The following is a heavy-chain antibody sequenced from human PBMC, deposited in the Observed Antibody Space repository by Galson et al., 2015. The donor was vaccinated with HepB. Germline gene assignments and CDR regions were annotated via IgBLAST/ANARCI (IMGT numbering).Heavy chain of an antibody. CDR2: IYWDDDQ. D-gene: IGHD2-2*01. CDR1: GFSLSTSSVG. J-gene: IGHJ4*02. Sequence: PALVKPTQTLTLTCTFSGFSLSTSSVGVGWIRQPPGKALEWLAIIYWDDDQRFSPSMKSRLTITQDTSQNQVVLSMTNMDPVDTATYYCAHRRVGYSTTFDYWGQGTLVAVSS. CDR3: AHRRVGYSTTFDY. V-gene: IGHV2-5*02.